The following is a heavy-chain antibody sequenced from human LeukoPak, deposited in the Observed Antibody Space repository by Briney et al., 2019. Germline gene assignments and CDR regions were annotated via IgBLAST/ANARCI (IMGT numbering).Heavy chain of an antibody. V-gene: IGHV3-48*02. CDR3: ARDSGYSYADDY. CDR1: GFTFRSYA. D-gene: IGHD5-18*01. Sequence: GGSLRLSCAASGFTFRSYAMQWVRQAPGKGLEWVSYITYNSGTIFYADSVKSRFTISRDNAKDSLYLQMSSLRDEDTAVYYCARDSGYSYADDYWGQGTLVTVPS. J-gene: IGHJ4*02. CDR2: ITYNSGTI.